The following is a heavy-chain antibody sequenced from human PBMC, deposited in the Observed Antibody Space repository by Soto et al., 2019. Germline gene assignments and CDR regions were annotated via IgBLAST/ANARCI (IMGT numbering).Heavy chain of an antibody. V-gene: IGHV1-3*01. CDR2: INPGNGNT. CDR3: ARGGDIVVVAADYGMDV. Sequence: SVKVSCKASGYTFTNYALHWVRQAPGQRLEWMGWINPGNGNTKSSQKFQGRVTITRDTSASTAYMELSSLRSEDTAVYYCARGGDIVVVAADYGMDVWGQGTTVTVSS. CDR1: GYTFTNYA. D-gene: IGHD2-15*01. J-gene: IGHJ6*02.